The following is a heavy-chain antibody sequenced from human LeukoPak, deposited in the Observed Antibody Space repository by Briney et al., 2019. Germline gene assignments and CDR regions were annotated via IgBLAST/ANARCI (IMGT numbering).Heavy chain of an antibody. CDR2: ISSSSSYI. V-gene: IGHV3-21*04. CDR1: GFTFSSYS. CDR3: AKYDGVATNLYFHY. J-gene: IGHJ4*02. Sequence: GGSLRLSCAASGFTFSSYSMNWVRQAPGKGLEWVSSISSSSSYIYYADSVKGRFTISRDNSKNTLYLQMNSLRAEDTAIYYCAKYDGVATNLYFHYWGQGTLVTVSS. D-gene: IGHD5-12*01.